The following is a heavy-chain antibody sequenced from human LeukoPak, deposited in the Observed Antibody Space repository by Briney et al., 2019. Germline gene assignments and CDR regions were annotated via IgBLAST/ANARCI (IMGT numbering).Heavy chain of an antibody. CDR1: GFTFSDYY. Sequence: GGSLRLSCSASGFTFSDYYMSWIRQAPGKGLEWVSYISSSGSYTKDADSVKGRFTVSRDNAKNSLYLQMNSLRAEDTAIYYCARSLWSGPMDSWGQGTLVTVSS. V-gene: IGHV3-11*06. D-gene: IGHD3-3*01. CDR2: ISSSGSYT. J-gene: IGHJ4*02. CDR3: ARSLWSGPMDS.